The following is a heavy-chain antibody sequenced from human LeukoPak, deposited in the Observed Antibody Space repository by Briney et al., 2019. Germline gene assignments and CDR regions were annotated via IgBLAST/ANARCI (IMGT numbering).Heavy chain of an antibody. CDR2: ISGSGGST. CDR3: AKVGTTVTTFAWFDP. V-gene: IGHV3-23*01. J-gene: IGHJ5*02. CDR1: GFTFSSYA. Sequence: GGSLRLSCAASGFTFSSYAMSWVRRAPGKGLEWVSAISGSGGSTYYADSVKGRFTISRDNSKNTLYLQMNSLRAEDTAVYYCAKVGTTVTTFAWFDPWGQGTLVTVSS. D-gene: IGHD4-17*01.